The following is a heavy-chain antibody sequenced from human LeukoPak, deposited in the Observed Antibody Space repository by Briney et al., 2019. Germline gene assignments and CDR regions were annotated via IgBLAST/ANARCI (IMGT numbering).Heavy chain of an antibody. D-gene: IGHD3-10*01. CDR3: AADMVRGVGWFDP. CDR2: IYYSGST. V-gene: IGHV4-59*12. CDR1: GGSISSYY. Sequence: SETLSLTCTVSGGSISSYYWSWIRQPPGKGLEWIGYIYYSGSTNYNPSLKSRVTISVDKSKNQFSLKLSSVTAADTAVYYCAADMVRGVGWFDPWGQGTLVTVSS. J-gene: IGHJ5*02.